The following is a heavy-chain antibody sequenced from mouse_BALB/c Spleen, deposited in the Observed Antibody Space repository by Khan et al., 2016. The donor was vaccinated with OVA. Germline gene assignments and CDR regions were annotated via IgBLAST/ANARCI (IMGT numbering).Heavy chain of an antibody. J-gene: IGHJ3*01. CDR1: GYIFTSYW. V-gene: IGHV1-7*01. CDR2: INPATDYT. Sequence: VQLQQSGAELAKPGASVKMSCKASGYIFTSYWMHWVKQRPGQGLEWIGYINPATDYTEYNQKFKNKATLTADKSSSTAYMQLSSLTSDDSAVYYCVNHGSSSAWFTYWGQGTPVTVSA. CDR3: VNHGSSSAWFTY. D-gene: IGHD1-1*01.